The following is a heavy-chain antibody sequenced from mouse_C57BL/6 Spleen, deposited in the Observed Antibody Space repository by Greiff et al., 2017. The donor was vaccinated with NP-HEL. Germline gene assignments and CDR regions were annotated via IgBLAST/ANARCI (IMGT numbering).Heavy chain of an antibody. J-gene: IGHJ2*01. CDR1: GFNFRNTY. Sequence: VQLKQSVPELVRPGASVKLSCTASGFNFRNTYMHWVKQRPEQGLEWIGRIDPANGNTKYAPKFQGKATLTADTSSNTAYLQLSSLTSEDTAIYYCARSTVVDDFDYWGQGTTLTVSS. CDR3: ARSTVVDDFDY. V-gene: IGHV14-3*01. CDR2: IDPANGNT. D-gene: IGHD1-1*01.